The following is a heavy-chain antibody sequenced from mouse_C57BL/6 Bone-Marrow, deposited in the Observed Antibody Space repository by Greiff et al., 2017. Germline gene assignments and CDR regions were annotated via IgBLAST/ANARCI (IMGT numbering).Heavy chain of an antibody. V-gene: IGHV1-64*01. Sequence: VKLQQPGAELVKPGASVKLSCKASGYTFTSSWMHWVKQRPGQGLEWIGMIHPNSGSTNYNEKFKSKATLTVDKSSSTAYMQLSSLTSEDSAVYYCARSLSTMVTTGFAYWGQGTLVTVSA. D-gene: IGHD2-2*01. CDR2: IHPNSGST. CDR3: ARSLSTMVTTGFAY. J-gene: IGHJ3*01. CDR1: GYTFTSSW.